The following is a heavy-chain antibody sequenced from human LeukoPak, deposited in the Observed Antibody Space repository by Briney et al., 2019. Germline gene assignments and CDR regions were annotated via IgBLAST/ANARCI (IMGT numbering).Heavy chain of an antibody. Sequence: VASVKVSCKASGGTFSSYAISWVRQAPGQGLEWMGRIIPILGVANYAQKFQGRVTITADKSTSTAYMELSSLRSEDTAVYYCARVPIVVVTEPLWGQGTLVTVSS. CDR2: IIPILGVA. D-gene: IGHD2-21*02. V-gene: IGHV1-69*04. CDR1: GGTFSSYA. J-gene: IGHJ4*02. CDR3: ARVPIVVVTEPL.